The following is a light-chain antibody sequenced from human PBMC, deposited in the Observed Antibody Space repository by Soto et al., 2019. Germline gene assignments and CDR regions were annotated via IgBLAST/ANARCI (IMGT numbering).Light chain of an antibody. V-gene: IGLV1-44*01. J-gene: IGLJ3*02. CDR3: AAWDGSLQSWV. Sequence: QSVLTQPPSASGTPGQRVTISCSGSSSNIGSHVVNWYQQVPGTAPKLLIYTNNQRPSGVPDRFSDSKSGTSASLAISGLQSEEEADYYCAAWDGSLQSWVFGGGTKLTVL. CDR2: TNN. CDR1: SSNIGSHV.